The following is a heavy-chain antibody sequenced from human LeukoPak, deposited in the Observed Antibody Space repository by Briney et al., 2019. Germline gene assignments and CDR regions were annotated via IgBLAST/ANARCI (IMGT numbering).Heavy chain of an antibody. Sequence: ASVKVSCKASGYAFTSFDINWVRQATGQGLEWMGWMNPNIGDRGYAQKFQGRVTITRNTSISTAYMELSSLRSEDTAVYYCARVLTVGYNRGKSINWFDPWGQGTLVTVSS. CDR2: MNPNIGDR. V-gene: IGHV1-8*03. J-gene: IGHJ5*02. CDR1: GYAFTSFD. D-gene: IGHD5-24*01. CDR3: ARVLTVGYNRGKSINWFDP.